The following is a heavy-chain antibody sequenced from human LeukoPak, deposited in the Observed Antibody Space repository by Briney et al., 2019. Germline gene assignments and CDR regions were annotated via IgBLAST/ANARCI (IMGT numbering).Heavy chain of an antibody. J-gene: IGHJ4*02. D-gene: IGHD6-19*01. Sequence: SETLSLTCAVYGGSFSGYYWSWMRQPPGKGLEWIGEINHSGSTNYNPSLKSRVTISVDTSKNQFSLKLSSVTAADTAVYYCARSIAVAGDVDYWGQGTLVTVSS. V-gene: IGHV4-34*01. CDR3: ARSIAVAGDVDY. CDR2: INHSGST. CDR1: GGSFSGYY.